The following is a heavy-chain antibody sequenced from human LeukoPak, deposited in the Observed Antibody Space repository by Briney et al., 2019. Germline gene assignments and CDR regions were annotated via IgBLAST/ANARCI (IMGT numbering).Heavy chain of an antibody. V-gene: IGHV1-2*02. CDR3: ARFYSSGGGF. CDR2: INPNSGGT. J-gene: IGHJ4*02. D-gene: IGHD6-19*01. CDR1: GYTFTGYY. Sequence: ASVKVSCRASGYTFTGYYMHWVRQAPGQGLEWMGWINPNSGGTNYAQKFQGRVTMTRDTSISTAYVDLSGLRSDDTAVYYCARFYSSGGGFWGQGTLVTVSS.